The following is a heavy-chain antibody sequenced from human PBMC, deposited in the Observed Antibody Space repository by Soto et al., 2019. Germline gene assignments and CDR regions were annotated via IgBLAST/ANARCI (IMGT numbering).Heavy chain of an antibody. CDR1: GGTFSSYA. J-gene: IGHJ5*02. V-gene: IGHV1-69*13. CDR3: ETPKPRGLRSKWFDP. D-gene: IGHD4-4*01. Sequence: SVKVSCKASGGTFSSYAISWVRQAPGQGLEWMGGIIPIFGTANYAQKFQGRVTITADESTSTAYMELSSLRSEDTAVYYCETPKPRGLRSKWFDPWGQGTLVTVSS. CDR2: IIPIFGTA.